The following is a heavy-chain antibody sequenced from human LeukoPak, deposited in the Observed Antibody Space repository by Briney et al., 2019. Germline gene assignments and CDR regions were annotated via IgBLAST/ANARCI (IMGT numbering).Heavy chain of an antibody. V-gene: IGHV3-23*01. CDR1: GFTFSNYG. Sequence: GGSLRLSCAASGFTFSNYGMSWVRQAPGMGLEWVSAISGSSSSTYYADSVKGRLTISRDSSKNALYLQMNSLRAEDTAVYYCAKAAGFMVRGVISDYWGQGTLVTVSS. D-gene: IGHD3-10*01. J-gene: IGHJ4*02. CDR2: ISGSSSST. CDR3: AKAAGFMVRGVISDY.